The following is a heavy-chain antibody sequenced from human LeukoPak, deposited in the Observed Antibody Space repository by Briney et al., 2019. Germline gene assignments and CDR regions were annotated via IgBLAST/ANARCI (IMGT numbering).Heavy chain of an antibody. Sequence: GGSLRLSCAVSGFTFSSYGMHWVRQAPGKGLEWVAFISYDGSNKYYADSVKGRFTISRDNSKNTLYLQMNNLRADDTAVYYCAKARYDGEVMIAATDYWGQGTLVTVSS. J-gene: IGHJ4*02. CDR2: ISYDGSNK. CDR3: AKARYDGEVMIAATDY. V-gene: IGHV3-30*18. D-gene: IGHD2-15*01. CDR1: GFTFSSYG.